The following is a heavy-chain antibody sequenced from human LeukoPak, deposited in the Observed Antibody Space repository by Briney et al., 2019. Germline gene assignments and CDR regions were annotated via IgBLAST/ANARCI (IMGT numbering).Heavy chain of an antibody. CDR2: ISYDGRNK. CDR1: GXIFRSYA. J-gene: IGHJ5*02. CDR3: ARDTGPTAGGNSQYNWFDP. Sequence: GGSLRLSCAASGXIFRSYAVHWVRQAPGKGLEWVALISYDGRNKYYADSVKGRFTISRDISSNTLYLQMNSLRADDTAFYYCARDTGPTAGGNSQYNWFDPWGQGTLVTVSS. D-gene: IGHD4-23*01. V-gene: IGHV3-30*04.